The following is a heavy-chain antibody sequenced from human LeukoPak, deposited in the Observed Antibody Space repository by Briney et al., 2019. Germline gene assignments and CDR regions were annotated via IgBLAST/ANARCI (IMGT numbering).Heavy chain of an antibody. CDR2: IYYSGST. Sequence: SETLSLTCTVSGGSISSYYWSWIRQPPGKGLEWIGYIYYSGSTKYNPSLKSRVTISVDTSKNQFSLRLSSVTAADTAVYYCARPYLRGTVVNNWFDPWGQGTLVTVSS. J-gene: IGHJ5*02. D-gene: IGHD4-23*01. CDR1: GGSISSYY. CDR3: ARPYLRGTVVNNWFDP. V-gene: IGHV4-59*08.